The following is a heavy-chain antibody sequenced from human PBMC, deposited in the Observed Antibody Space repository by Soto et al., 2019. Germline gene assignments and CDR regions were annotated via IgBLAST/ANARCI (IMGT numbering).Heavy chain of an antibody. V-gene: IGHV4-39*01. CDR1: GGSISSSSYY. D-gene: IGHD1-7*01. J-gene: IGHJ6*02. CDR3: ARITGTTASNYYYYGMDV. CDR2: IYYSGST. Sequence: LSLTCTVSGGSISSSSYYWGWIRQPPGKGLEWIGSIYYSGSTYYNPSLKSRVTISVDTSKNQFSLKLSSVTAADTAVYYCARITGTTASNYYYYGMDVWGQGTTVTVSS.